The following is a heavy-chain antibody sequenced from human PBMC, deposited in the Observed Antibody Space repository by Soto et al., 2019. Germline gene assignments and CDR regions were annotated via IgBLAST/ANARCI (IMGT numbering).Heavy chain of an antibody. CDR2: INPNSGGT. Sequence: GASVKVSCKASGYTFTGYYMHWVRQAPGQGLEWMGWINPNSGGTNYAQKFQGWVTMTRDTSISTAYMELSRLRSDDTAVYYCARDFYYGSGSYAAFDIWGQGTMVTVS. CDR1: GYTFTGYY. J-gene: IGHJ3*02. D-gene: IGHD3-10*01. V-gene: IGHV1-2*04. CDR3: ARDFYYGSGSYAAFDI.